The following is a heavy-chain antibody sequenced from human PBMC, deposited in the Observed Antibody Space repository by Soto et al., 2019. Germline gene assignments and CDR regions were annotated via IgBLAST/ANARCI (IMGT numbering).Heavy chain of an antibody. CDR1: GGSISCYY. Sequence: SETLSLTCPVSGGSISCYYWSWIRQPPGKGLEWIGYIYYSGSTNYNPSLKSRVTISVDTSKNQFSLKLSSVTAADTAVYYCARHPAAYTPMVRYYFEFWGKGTL. J-gene: IGHJ4*02. V-gene: IGHV4-59*01. CDR2: IYYSGST. CDR3: ARHPAAYTPMVRYYFEF. D-gene: IGHD5-18*01.